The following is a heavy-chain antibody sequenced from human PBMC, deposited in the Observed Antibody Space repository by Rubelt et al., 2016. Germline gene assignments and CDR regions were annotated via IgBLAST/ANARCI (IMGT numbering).Heavy chain of an antibody. J-gene: IGHJ4*02. Sequence: EVQLLESGGGLVQPGGSLRLSCAASGFTFITDDMSWVRQAPGKGLEWVSYISGRSDAEYYADSVKGRFSISRDKSKGTVSLQMDSLRVEDTAIYYCARGHWSLWGQGTPVTVSS. CDR1: GFTFITDD. V-gene: IGHV3-23*01. CDR3: ARGHWSL. D-gene: IGHD3-3*01. CDR2: ISGRSDAE.